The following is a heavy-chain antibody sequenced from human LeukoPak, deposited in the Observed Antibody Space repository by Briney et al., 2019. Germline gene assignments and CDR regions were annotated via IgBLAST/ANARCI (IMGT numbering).Heavy chain of an antibody. V-gene: IGHV1-46*01. D-gene: IGHD3-22*01. J-gene: IGHJ4*02. Sequence: ASVKVSCKAFGYTFTSFYMQWVRQAPGQGLEWMGIINPSGGSTNYAQKFQGRVSMTRDTSTSTVYMELSSLRSEDTAMYWCARGYYDSSGYDPGLGYWGQGTLVTVSS. CDR3: ARGYYDSSGYDPGLGY. CDR2: INPSGGST. CDR1: GYTFTSFY.